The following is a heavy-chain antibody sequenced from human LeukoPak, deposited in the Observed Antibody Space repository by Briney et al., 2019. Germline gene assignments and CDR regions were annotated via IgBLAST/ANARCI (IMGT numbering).Heavy chain of an antibody. V-gene: IGHV4-59*01. D-gene: IGHD3-3*01. Sequence: SETLSLTCTVSGVSISSYYWSWIRQPPGKELEWIGYIYYSGSTNYNPALKSRLTISVDTSKNQFSLKLSSVTAADTAMYYCARLTYDFWSGYYHYYFDFWGQGTLVTVSS. CDR1: GVSISSYY. CDR3: ARLTYDFWSGYYHYYFDF. CDR2: IYYSGST. J-gene: IGHJ4*02.